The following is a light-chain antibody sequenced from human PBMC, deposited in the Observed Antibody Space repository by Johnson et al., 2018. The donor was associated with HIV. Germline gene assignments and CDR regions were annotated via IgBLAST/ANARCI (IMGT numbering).Light chain of an antibody. Sequence: HSVLTQPPSVSAAPGQKVTISCSGSSSNIGNNYVSWYQQLPGTAPKLVIYDNNKRPSGIPDQFSGSKSGTSATLGITGLQTGDEADYYCGTWDSSLSAYVFGTGTKVTVL. CDR1: SSNIGNNY. V-gene: IGLV1-51*01. CDR2: DNN. CDR3: GTWDSSLSAYV. J-gene: IGLJ1*01.